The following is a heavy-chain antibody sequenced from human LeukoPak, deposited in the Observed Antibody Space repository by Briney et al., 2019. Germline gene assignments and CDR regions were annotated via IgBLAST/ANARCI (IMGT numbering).Heavy chain of an antibody. CDR3: AREQGGSYCRGCVDY. D-gene: IGHD1-26*01. J-gene: IGHJ4*02. CDR2: INPSGGST. V-gene: IGHV1-46*01. Sequence: ASVKVSCKASGYTFTSYCMHWVRQAPGQGLEWMGIINPSGGSTSYAQKFQGRVTMTRDTSTSTVYMELSSLRSEDTAVYYCAREQGGSYCRGCVDYWGQGTLVTVSS. CDR1: GYTFTSYC.